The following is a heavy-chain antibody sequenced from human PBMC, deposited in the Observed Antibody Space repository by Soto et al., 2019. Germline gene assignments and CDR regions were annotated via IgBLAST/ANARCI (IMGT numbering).Heavy chain of an antibody. V-gene: IGHV3-7*03. J-gene: IGHJ3*02. D-gene: IGHD6-19*01. CDR2: IKQDGSAK. CDR1: GFTFSSYW. CDR3: ARSSIAVAPGACDS. Sequence: GGSLRLSCAASGFTFSSYWMSWVRQAPGKGLEWVANIKQDGSAKSYVDSVKGRFTISRDNAKNSLYLPMNSLRTEERAVYYCARSSIAVAPGACDSCGQRTMGAVSS.